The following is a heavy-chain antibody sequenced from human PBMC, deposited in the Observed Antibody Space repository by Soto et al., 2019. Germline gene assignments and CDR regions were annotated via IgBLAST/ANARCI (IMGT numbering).Heavy chain of an antibody. CDR3: AREEYSAHYFDS. CDR2: MSDDGSRE. Sequence: QVQLVESGGGVVQPGRSLRLSCAASGFTFINYPIHWVRQAPGKGLEWVAVMSDDGSREYYADSVKGQFTISRDKSKNTLYLQINSLRLEDTAVYYCAREEYSAHYFDSWGQGTLVTVSS. V-gene: IGHV3-30-3*01. CDR1: GFTFINYP. J-gene: IGHJ4*02. D-gene: IGHD5-18*01.